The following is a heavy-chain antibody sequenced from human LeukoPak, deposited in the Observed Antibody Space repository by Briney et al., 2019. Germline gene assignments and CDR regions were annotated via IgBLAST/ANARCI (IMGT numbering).Heavy chain of an antibody. Sequence: ASVKVSCKASGYAFTSYGISWVRQAPGQGLEWMGWISAYNGNTNYAQKLQGRVTMTRDTSTSTVYMELSSLRSEDTAVYYCARGGSRSPRDAFDIWGQGTMVTVSS. V-gene: IGHV1-18*01. J-gene: IGHJ3*02. CDR1: GYAFTSYG. D-gene: IGHD6-13*01. CDR2: ISAYNGNT. CDR3: ARGGSRSPRDAFDI.